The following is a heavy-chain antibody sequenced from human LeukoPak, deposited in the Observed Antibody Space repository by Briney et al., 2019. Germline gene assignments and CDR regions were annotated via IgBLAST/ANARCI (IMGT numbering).Heavy chain of an antibody. CDR2: ISYDGSNK. CDR3: ARRLALSGKYSHFAL. J-gene: IGHJ1*01. D-gene: IGHD1-14*01. Sequence: GRSLRLSCAASGFTFSSFAMHWVRQAPGKGLEWVAVISYDGSNKYYADSVKGRFTISRDNSKNTLYLQMSSLRSEDTGVYHCARRLALSGKYSHFALGGEGALVTVPS. V-gene: IGHV3-30*04. CDR1: GFTFSSFA.